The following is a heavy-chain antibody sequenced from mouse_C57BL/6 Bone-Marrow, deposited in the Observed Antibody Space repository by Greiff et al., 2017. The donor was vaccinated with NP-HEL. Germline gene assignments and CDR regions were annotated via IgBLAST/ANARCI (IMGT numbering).Heavy chain of an antibody. Sequence: VQLQQSGAELVRPGASVKLSCTASGFNIKDDYMHWVKQRPEQGLEWIGCIDPENGDTEYGSKFQGKATITTDTSSNTACLQLSSLTSEDTAVYYCTNYYGSSYWYFDVWGTGTTVTVSS. V-gene: IGHV14-4*01. J-gene: IGHJ1*03. CDR3: TNYYGSSYWYFDV. D-gene: IGHD1-1*01. CDR1: GFNIKDDY. CDR2: IDPENGDT.